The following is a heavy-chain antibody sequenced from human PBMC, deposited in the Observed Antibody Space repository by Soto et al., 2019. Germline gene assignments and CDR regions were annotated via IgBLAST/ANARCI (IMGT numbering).Heavy chain of an antibody. CDR3: ARDNNIVVVRDPAYYYYYYMDV. CDR2: IWYDGSNK. V-gene: IGHV3-33*01. J-gene: IGHJ6*03. CDR1: GFTFSSYG. Sequence: GGSLRLSCAASGFTFSSYGMHWVRQAPGKGLEWVAVIWYDGSNKYYADSVKGRFTISRDNSKNTLYLQMNSLRAEDTAVYYCARDNNIVVVRDPAYYYYYYMDVWGKGTTVTVSS. D-gene: IGHD2-2*01.